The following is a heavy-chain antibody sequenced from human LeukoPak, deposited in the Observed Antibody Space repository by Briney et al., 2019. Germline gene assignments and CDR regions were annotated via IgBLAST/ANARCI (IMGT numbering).Heavy chain of an antibody. CDR3: AREWIESFYYFDY. Sequence: GGSLKLSCAASGFTFSSYCMHWVRQAPGKGLEWVAVIWYDGSNKYYADSVKGRFTISRDNSKNTLYLQMNSLRAEDTAVYYCAREWIESFYYFDYWGQGTLVTVSS. V-gene: IGHV3-33*01. J-gene: IGHJ4*02. CDR1: GFTFSSYC. CDR2: IWYDGSNK. D-gene: IGHD2-2*03.